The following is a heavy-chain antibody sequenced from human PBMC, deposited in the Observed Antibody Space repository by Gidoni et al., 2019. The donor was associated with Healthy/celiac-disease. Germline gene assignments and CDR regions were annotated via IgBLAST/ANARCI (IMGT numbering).Heavy chain of an antibody. CDR2: IWYDGSNK. J-gene: IGHJ6*03. V-gene: IGHV3-33*01. CDR1: GFPFSSYG. D-gene: IGHD1-26*01. Sequence: QVQLVESGGGVVQPGRSLRLSCAASGFPFSSYGMHWVRQAPGKGLEWVAVIWYDGSNKYYADSVKGRFTISRDNSKNTLYLQMNSLRAEDTAVYYCARETPRETQDTYYMDVWGKGTTVTVSS. CDR3: ARETPRETQDTYYMDV.